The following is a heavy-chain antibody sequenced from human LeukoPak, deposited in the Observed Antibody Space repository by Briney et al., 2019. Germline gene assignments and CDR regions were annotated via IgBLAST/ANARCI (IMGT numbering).Heavy chain of an antibody. V-gene: IGHV3-30*14. J-gene: IGHJ4*02. CDR2: ISYDGRNE. Sequence: PGRSLRLSCAASRFTFLNYAVNWVRQAPGKGLEWVAIISYDGRNEYYAESVEGRFTISRDTSRNMISLQMNSLRPEDTAVYYCARGYYHFDGSGYFDMWGQGTLSQSPQ. CDR1: RFTFLNYA. CDR3: ARGYYHFDGSGYFDM. D-gene: IGHD3-22*01.